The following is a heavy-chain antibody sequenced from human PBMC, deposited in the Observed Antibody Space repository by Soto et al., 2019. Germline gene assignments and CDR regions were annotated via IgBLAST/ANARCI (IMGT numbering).Heavy chain of an antibody. CDR3: AKSYSSNWYDYFDY. V-gene: IGHV3-23*01. Sequence: VGSLRLSCAASEFTFSTHAMSWVRQAPGKGLEWVSAISGSGGSTYYADSVKGRFTISRDTSKNTLYLQMNSLRAEDTALYYCAKSYSSNWYDYFDYWGQGTLVTVSS. D-gene: IGHD6-13*01. CDR1: EFTFSTHA. J-gene: IGHJ4*02. CDR2: ISGSGGST.